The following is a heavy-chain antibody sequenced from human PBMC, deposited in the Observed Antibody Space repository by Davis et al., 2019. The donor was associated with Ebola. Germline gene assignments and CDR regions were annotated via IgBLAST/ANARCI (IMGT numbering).Heavy chain of an antibody. J-gene: IGHJ3*02. V-gene: IGHV1-46*01. D-gene: IGHD3-22*01. CDR1: GYRFTSYY. Sequence: ASVKVSCTASGYRFTSYYMHWVRQAPGQGLEWMGIINPITGGTSYAQNFQVRVNMTRDTSTSTVYMELSSVRSEDTAVYYCAREGGRYYDSNGYGFEIWGQGTMVKVSS. CDR3: AREGGRYYDSNGYGFEI. CDR2: INPITGGT.